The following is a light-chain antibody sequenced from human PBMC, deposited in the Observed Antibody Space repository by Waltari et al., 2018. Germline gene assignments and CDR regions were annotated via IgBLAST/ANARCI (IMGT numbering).Light chain of an antibody. Sequence: DIQMNQSSYSLSASVGDRVTITCRASQGINNYLSWYQQKPGKAPKRLIYATSSLESGVPSRFSGSGSGTEFTLTISSLQPEDFAAYYCLQYNSKPFTFGPGTKLDIK. J-gene: IGKJ3*01. CDR1: QGINNY. CDR2: ATS. V-gene: IGKV1-17*01. CDR3: LQYNSKPFT.